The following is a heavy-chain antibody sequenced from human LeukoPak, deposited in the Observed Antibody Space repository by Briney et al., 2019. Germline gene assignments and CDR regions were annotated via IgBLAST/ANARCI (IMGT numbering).Heavy chain of an antibody. J-gene: IGHJ4*02. CDR1: GFTFSSYG. D-gene: IGHD3-16*02. V-gene: IGHV3-30*18. CDR3: AKDRASKDNGNYPFISF. CDR2: ISYDGSNK. Sequence: PGRSLRLSCAASGFTFSSYGMHWVRQAPGKGLEWVAVISYDGSNKYYADSVKGRFTISRDNSKNTLYLQMNSLRAEDTAVYYCAKDRASKDNGNYPFISFWGQGTLVTVSS.